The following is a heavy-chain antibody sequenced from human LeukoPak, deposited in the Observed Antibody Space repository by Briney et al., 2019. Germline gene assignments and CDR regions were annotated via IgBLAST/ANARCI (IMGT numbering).Heavy chain of an antibody. CDR3: AGDPGEWLDYYYYYMDV. V-gene: IGHV1-2*02. Sequence: ASVKVSCKASGYTFTGYYMHWVRQAPGQGLEWMGWINPNSGGTNYAQKFQGRVTMTRDTSISTAYMELSRLRSDDTAVYYCAGDPGEWLDYYYYYMDVWGKGTTVTVSS. D-gene: IGHD3-3*01. CDR2: INPNSGGT. CDR1: GYTFTGYY. J-gene: IGHJ6*03.